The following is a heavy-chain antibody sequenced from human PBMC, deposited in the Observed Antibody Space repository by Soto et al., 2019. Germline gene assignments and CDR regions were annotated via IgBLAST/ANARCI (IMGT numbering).Heavy chain of an antibody. CDR1: DDSINSDKYY. Sequence: QLQLQESGPGLVKPSETLSLTCSVSDDSINSDKYYWGWIRQPPGKGLEWIGSVYYRGNAYYNPSLQPRVTIPLDKSKSQFSLKLNSVPAADSAVYFCARLEGLATISYYFDFWGPGALVTVSS. D-gene: IGHD3-9*01. CDR3: ARLEGLATISYYFDF. J-gene: IGHJ4*02. CDR2: VYYRGNA. V-gene: IGHV4-39*01.